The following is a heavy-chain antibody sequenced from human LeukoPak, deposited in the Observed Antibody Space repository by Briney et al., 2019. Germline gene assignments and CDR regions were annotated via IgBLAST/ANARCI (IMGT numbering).Heavy chain of an antibody. J-gene: IGHJ4*02. Sequence: QPGGSLRLSCAASGFTFSSYAMSWVRQAPGKGLEWVSAISGSGGSTHYADSVKGRFTISRDNSKNTLYLQMNSLRAEDTAVYYCAKDSVAVPAARGFGSRRVFDYWGQGTLVTVSS. CDR3: AKDSVAVPAARGFGSRRVFDY. CDR1: GFTFSSYA. D-gene: IGHD2-2*01. CDR2: ISGSGGST. V-gene: IGHV3-23*01.